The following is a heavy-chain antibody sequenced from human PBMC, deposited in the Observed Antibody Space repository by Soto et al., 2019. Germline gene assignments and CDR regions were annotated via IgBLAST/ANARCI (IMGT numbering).Heavy chain of an antibody. J-gene: IGHJ4*02. CDR2: IYSGGST. D-gene: IGHD4-17*01. V-gene: IGHV3-53*04. Sequence: EVQLVESGGGLVQPGGSLRLSCAASGFSVSRNYMSWVRQAPGKGLECVSRIYSGGSTYYADSVKGRFTISRHNFNNTLYLQMNSLRSDDTAVYYCATRSVTAPRWGQGTLVTVSS. CDR3: ATRSVTAPR. CDR1: GFSVSRNY.